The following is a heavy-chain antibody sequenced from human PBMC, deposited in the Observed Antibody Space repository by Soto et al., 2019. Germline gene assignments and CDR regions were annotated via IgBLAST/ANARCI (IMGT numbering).Heavy chain of an antibody. CDR2: ISSSSSTI. CDR1: GFTFSSYS. CDR3: ARKPVTIFGPHPYGIDV. Sequence: EVQLVESGGGLVQPGGSLRLACAASGFTFSSYSMNWVRQAPGKGLEWVSYISSSSSTIYYADSVKGRFTISRDNAKNSLYLHRNSLRDEHTTGYYCARKPVTIFGPHPYGIDVWGQGTTVTVAS. D-gene: IGHD3-3*01. J-gene: IGHJ6*02. V-gene: IGHV3-48*02.